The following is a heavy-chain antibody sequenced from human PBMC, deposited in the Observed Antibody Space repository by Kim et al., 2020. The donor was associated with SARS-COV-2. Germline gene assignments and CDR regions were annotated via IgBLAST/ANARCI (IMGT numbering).Heavy chain of an antibody. CDR1: NDSVNSGRYY. CDR2: VHYTGSA. Sequence: SETLSLTCTVSNDSVNSGRYYWSWMRQPTGGGLEWVGYVHYTGSAKYNPFLEGRATISLDTSKRQFSLKLKSVTAADTAVYFCARDGGSYRYWYFDLWGRGTLVSVSS. D-gene: IGHD1-26*01. V-gene: IGHV4-61*01. CDR3: ARDGGSYRYWYFDL. J-gene: IGHJ2*01.